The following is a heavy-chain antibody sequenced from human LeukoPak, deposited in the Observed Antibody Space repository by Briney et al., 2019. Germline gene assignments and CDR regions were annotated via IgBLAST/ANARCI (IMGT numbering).Heavy chain of an antibody. CDR3: ARVAVTAPRH. V-gene: IGHV3-48*04. J-gene: IGHJ1*01. CDR1: GFTFSSFS. CDR2: ISSSSSTI. D-gene: IGHD6-19*01. Sequence: GGSLRLSCAASGFTFSSFSMNWVRQAPGVGLEWVSYISSSSSTIYYADSVKGRFTVSRDNAKNSVYLQMNSLRAEDTGVYYCARVAVTAPRHWGQGTLVTVSS.